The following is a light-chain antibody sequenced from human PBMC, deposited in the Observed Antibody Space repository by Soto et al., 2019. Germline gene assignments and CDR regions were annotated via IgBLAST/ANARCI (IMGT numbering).Light chain of an antibody. CDR1: MRDIGGYNY. Sequence: QSALTQPASVSGSPGQSITISCAGTMRDIGGYNYVSWYQHHPGKAPKLIIYEVDERPSGVPDRFSGSKSGNTASLTVSGLQAEDEADYYCSSYVGSNNFPYVFGTGTKVTVL. J-gene: IGLJ1*01. CDR2: EVD. CDR3: SSYVGSNNFPYV. V-gene: IGLV2-8*01.